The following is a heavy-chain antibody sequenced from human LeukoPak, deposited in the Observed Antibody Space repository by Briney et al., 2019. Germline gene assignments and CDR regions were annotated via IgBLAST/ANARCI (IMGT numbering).Heavy chain of an antibody. CDR3: ARDARGDGFDV. J-gene: IGHJ3*01. Sequence: GGSLRLSCAAAGFTLSSFWMTWVRQAPGKGLEWVANIRQDGSEKYYVDSVKGRFTISRDNAKNSLYLQMNSLRAEDTAVYYCARDARGDGFDVWGQGTMVTVSS. CDR2: IRQDGSEK. CDR1: GFTLSSFW. V-gene: IGHV3-7*04. D-gene: IGHD3-10*01.